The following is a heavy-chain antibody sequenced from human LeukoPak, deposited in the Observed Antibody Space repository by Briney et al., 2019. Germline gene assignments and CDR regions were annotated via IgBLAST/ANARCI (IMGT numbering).Heavy chain of an antibody. D-gene: IGHD3-10*01. CDR3: ARSLYYYGSDSFDI. J-gene: IGHJ3*02. CDR1: GGSISSSSYY. CDR2: IYYSGNT. Sequence: SQTLSLTCTVSGGSISSSSYYWGWIRQPPGKGLEWIGSIYYSGNTYYNPSLKSRVTISVDTSKKQFSLKLSSVTAADTAVYYCARSLYYYGSDSFDIWGQGTMVTVSS. V-gene: IGHV4-39*07.